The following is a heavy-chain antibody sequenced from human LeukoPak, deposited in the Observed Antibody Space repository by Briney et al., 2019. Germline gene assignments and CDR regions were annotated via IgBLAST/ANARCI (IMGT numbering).Heavy chain of an antibody. J-gene: IGHJ5*02. Sequence: GGSLRLSCAASGFTFSSYAMSWVRQAPGKGLEWVSAISGSGGSTYYADSVKGRFTISRDNSKNTLYLQMNSLRAEDTAVYYCARGNIVVVPAAISGYWFDPWGQGTLVTVSS. CDR3: ARGNIVVVPAAISGYWFDP. D-gene: IGHD2-2*01. CDR2: ISGSGGST. V-gene: IGHV3-23*01. CDR1: GFTFSSYA.